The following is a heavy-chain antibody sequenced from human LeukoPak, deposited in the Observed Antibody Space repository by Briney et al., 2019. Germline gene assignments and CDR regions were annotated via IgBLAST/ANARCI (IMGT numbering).Heavy chain of an antibody. D-gene: IGHD3-10*01. Sequence: PSETLSLTCTVSGGSISSSSYYWGWIRQPPGKGLEWIGSIYYSGSTYYNPSLKSRVTISVDTSKNQFSLKLSPVTAADTAVYYCAGFEGYFDYWGQGTLVTVSS. CDR2: IYYSGST. CDR1: GGSISSSSYY. CDR3: AGFEGYFDY. J-gene: IGHJ4*02. V-gene: IGHV4-39*07.